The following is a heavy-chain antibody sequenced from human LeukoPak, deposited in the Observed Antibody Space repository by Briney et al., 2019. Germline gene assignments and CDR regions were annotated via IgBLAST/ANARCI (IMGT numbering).Heavy chain of an antibody. V-gene: IGHV3-30-3*01. CDR3: ARDRVMGNWFDP. Sequence: GGSLRLSCAASGFTFSSYAMHWVRQAPGKGLEWVAVISYDGSNKYYADSVKGRFTISRDNSKNTLYLQMNSLRAEDTAVYYCARDRVMGNWFDPWGQGTLVTVSS. CDR1: GFTFSSYA. J-gene: IGHJ5*02. CDR2: ISYDGSNK. D-gene: IGHD2-8*01.